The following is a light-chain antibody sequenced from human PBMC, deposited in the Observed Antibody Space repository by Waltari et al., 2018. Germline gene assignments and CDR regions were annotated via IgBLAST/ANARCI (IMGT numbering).Light chain of an antibody. CDR2: EVS. Sequence: QSALTQPPSASGSPGQSVTISCTGTSSDVGGSTYVSWYQPHPGKAPQLMIYEVSTRPSGVPDRFSGSKSGNTASLTVSGLQAEDEADYYCSSYAGSNNYVFGTGTKVTVL. CDR3: SSYAGSNNYV. J-gene: IGLJ1*01. CDR1: SSDVGGSTY. V-gene: IGLV2-8*01.